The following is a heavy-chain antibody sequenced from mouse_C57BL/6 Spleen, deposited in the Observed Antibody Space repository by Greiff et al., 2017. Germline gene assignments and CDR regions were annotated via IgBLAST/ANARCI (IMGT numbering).Heavy chain of an antibody. J-gene: IGHJ3*01. CDR3: APTDSSGYPGFAY. V-gene: IGHV14-3*01. CDR1: GFNIKNTY. Sequence: VQLQQSVAELVRPGASVKLSCTASGFNIKNTYMHWVKQRPEQGLEWIGRIDPANGNTKYAPKFQGKATITADTSSNTAYLQLSSLTSEDTAIYYCAPTDSSGYPGFAYWGQGTLVTVSA. D-gene: IGHD3-2*02. CDR2: IDPANGNT.